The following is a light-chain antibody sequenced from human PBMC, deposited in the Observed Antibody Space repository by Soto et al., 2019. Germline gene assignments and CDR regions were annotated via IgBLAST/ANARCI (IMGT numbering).Light chain of an antibody. V-gene: IGKV3-20*01. J-gene: IGKJ1*01. Sequence: ESVLTQSPGTLSLSPGERATLSCRASQSVTSNYLAWYQQKPGQAPRLLIYGASTRATDIPDRFSGSGSGTDFTLTISRLEPEDSAVYYCQQYGSSPTWTFGQGTKV. CDR3: QQYGSSPTWT. CDR2: GAS. CDR1: QSVTSNY.